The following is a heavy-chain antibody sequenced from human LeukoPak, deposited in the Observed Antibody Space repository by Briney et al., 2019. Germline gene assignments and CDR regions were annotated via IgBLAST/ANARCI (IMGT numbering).Heavy chain of an antibody. CDR1: GFTFSSYA. CDR2: VSASNSHT. D-gene: IGHD5-18*01. V-gene: IGHV3-23*01. J-gene: IGHJ2*01. CDR3: AKDADTATIIYWYFDL. Sequence: GGSLRLSCAASGFTFSSYAMSWVRQAPGKGLEWVSVVSASNSHTFYADSVKGRFTISRDNSKNTLFLQMNSLRAEDTAVYYCAKDADTATIIYWYFDLWGRGTLVTVSS.